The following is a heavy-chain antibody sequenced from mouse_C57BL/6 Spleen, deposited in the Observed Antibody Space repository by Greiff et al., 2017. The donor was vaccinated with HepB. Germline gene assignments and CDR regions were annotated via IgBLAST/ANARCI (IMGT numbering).Heavy chain of an antibody. Sequence: VKVEESGGGLVQPGGSMKLSCVASGFTFSNYWMNWVRQSPEKGLEWVAQIRLKSDNYATHYAESVKGRFTISRDDSKSSVYLQMNNLRAEDTGIYYCTPPYYYGSSYEFAYWGQGTLVTVSA. CDR2: IRLKSDNYAT. D-gene: IGHD1-1*01. V-gene: IGHV6-3*01. CDR3: TPPYYYGSSYEFAY. CDR1: GFTFSNYW. J-gene: IGHJ3*01.